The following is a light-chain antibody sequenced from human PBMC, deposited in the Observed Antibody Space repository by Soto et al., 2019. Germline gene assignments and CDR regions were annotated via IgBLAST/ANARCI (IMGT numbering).Light chain of an antibody. CDR1: QSISGW. J-gene: IGKJ4*01. Sequence: DIQMTQSPATLSASVGDRVTIGCRASQSISGWLAWYQQKPGKAPKLLIYKASILESGVLSRFSGSGSATEFTLTISSLQPEDFASYYCQQYETFPLTFGGGTKV. CDR3: QQYETFPLT. CDR2: KAS. V-gene: IGKV1-5*03.